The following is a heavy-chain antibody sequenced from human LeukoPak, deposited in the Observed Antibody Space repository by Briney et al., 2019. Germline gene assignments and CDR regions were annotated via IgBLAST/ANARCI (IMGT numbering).Heavy chain of an antibody. CDR1: GFTVSSNY. CDR2: IYSGGST. J-gene: IGHJ3*02. CDR3: ARLEGVVPAAIYAFDI. V-gene: IGHV3-53*04. Sequence: PGGSLRLSCAASGFTVSSNYMSWVRQASGKGLEGVSVIYSGGSTYYADSVKGQFTISRHNSKNTLYLQMNSLRAADTAVYYCARLEGVVPAAIYAFDIWGQGTMVTVSS. D-gene: IGHD2-2*02.